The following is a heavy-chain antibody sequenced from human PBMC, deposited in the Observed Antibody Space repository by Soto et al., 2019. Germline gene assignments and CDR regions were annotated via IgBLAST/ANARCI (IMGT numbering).Heavy chain of an antibody. D-gene: IGHD1-26*01. CDR1: GSTFTSYA. CDR3: ARVVGATFDY. V-gene: IGHV1-3*01. J-gene: IGHJ4*02. CDR2: INAGNGNT. Sequence: GGSLKVSCNASGSTFTSYAMHWVRQAPGQRLEWMGWINAGNGNTKYSQKFQGRVTITRDTSASTAYMELSSLRSEDTAVYYCARVVGATFDYWGQGTLVTVS.